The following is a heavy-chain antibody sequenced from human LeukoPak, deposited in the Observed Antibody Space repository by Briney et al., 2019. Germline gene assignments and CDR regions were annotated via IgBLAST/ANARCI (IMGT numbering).Heavy chain of an antibody. J-gene: IGHJ2*01. V-gene: IGHV7-4-1*02. D-gene: IGHD3-22*01. Sequence: GASVKVSCKASGGTFSSYAISWVRQAPGQGLEWMGWINTNTGNPTYAQGFTGRFVFSLDTSVSTAYLRISSLKAEDTAVYYCARALTMIVVAPGVWGRGTLVTVSS. CDR1: GGTFSSYA. CDR3: ARALTMIVVAPGV. CDR2: INTNTGNP.